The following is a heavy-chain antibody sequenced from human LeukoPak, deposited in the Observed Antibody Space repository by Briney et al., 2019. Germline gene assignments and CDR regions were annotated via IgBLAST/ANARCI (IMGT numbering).Heavy chain of an antibody. J-gene: IGHJ4*02. CDR3: VSDILRNFDY. Sequence: PGGSLILSCAASGFTVNNNYMSLVRQAPGKGLEWVSIIYSGGSTKYADSVKGRFTISRDTSKNTLYLQMNSLSAEDSAAYYCVSDILRNFDYWGQGTLVTVSS. V-gene: IGHV3-53*01. D-gene: IGHD2-21*01. CDR2: IYSGGST. CDR1: GFTVNNNY.